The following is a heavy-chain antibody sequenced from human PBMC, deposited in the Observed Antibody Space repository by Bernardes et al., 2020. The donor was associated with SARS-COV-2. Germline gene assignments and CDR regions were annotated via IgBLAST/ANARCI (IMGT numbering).Heavy chain of an antibody. CDR2: IYYSGST. D-gene: IGHD3-3*01. CDR3: ASTYYDFWSGYLAPPGGMHV. CDR1: GGSISRYY. J-gene: IGHJ6*02. Sequence: SATLSLTCTVSGGSISRYYWSWIRPPPGKGLEWIGYIYYSGSTNYNPSLKSRVTISVDTSKNQFSLKLSSVTAADTAVYYCASTYYDFWSGYLAPPGGMHVWGQGTTVTVSS. V-gene: IGHV4-59*01.